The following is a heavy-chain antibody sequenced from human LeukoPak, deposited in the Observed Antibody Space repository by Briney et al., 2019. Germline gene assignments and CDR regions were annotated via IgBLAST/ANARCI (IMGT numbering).Heavy chain of an antibody. J-gene: IGHJ4*02. CDR3: ARSPAAIRWDYFDY. CDR2: IKQDGSEK. V-gene: IGHV3-7*01. Sequence: GGSLRLSCAASGFTFSSYWMNWVRQAPGKGLEWVANIKQDGSEKYYVDSVKGRFTISRDNAKNSLYLQMNSLRAEDTAVYYCARSPAAIRWDYFDYWGQGTLVTVSS. D-gene: IGHD2-2*02. CDR1: GFTFSSYW.